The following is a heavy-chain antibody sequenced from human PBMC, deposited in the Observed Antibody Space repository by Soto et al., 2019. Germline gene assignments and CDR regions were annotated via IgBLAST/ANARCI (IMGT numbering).Heavy chain of an antibody. V-gene: IGHV3-23*01. CDR2: ISGSGGGT. D-gene: IGHD1-26*01. CDR3: AKAWRGNARQRYYDP. Sequence: PXGSLRLSCSASGFTWSSYAISWVRQAPGKGLEWVSAISGSGGGTYYADSVKGRFTISRDNSKNALYLQMNSLRAEDTAVYSCAKAWRGNARQRYYDPWGQGTGVTVYS. CDR1: GFTWSSYA. J-gene: IGHJ5*02.